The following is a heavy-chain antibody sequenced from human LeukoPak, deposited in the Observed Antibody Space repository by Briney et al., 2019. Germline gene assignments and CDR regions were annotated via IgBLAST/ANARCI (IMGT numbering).Heavy chain of an antibody. Sequence: GGSLRLSCAASGFTFSNAWMSWVRQAPGKGLEWVGRIKSKTDGGTTDYAAPVEGRFTISRDDSKNTLYLQMNSLKTEDTAVYYCTTGKVSGYCSSTSCPAEDYGMDVWGKGTTVTVSS. CDR1: GFTFSNAW. D-gene: IGHD2-2*01. CDR2: IKSKTDGGTT. V-gene: IGHV3-15*01. CDR3: TTGKVSGYCSSTSCPAEDYGMDV. J-gene: IGHJ6*04.